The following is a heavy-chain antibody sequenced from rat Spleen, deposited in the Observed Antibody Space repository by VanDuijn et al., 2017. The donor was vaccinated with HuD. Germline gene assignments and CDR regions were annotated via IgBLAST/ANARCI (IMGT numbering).Heavy chain of an antibody. CDR3: ARTKQLSPYVMDA. Sequence: EVQLQESGPGLVKPSQSLSLTCSVTGYSITSNYWGWIRKFPGNKMEWIGHISYSGSTSYNPSLKSRISITRDTAKNQFFLQLNSVTTEDKATYYCARTKQLSPYVMDAWGQGASVTVSS. CDR2: ISYSGST. V-gene: IGHV3-1*01. D-gene: IGHD1-2*01. CDR1: GYSITSNY. J-gene: IGHJ4*01.